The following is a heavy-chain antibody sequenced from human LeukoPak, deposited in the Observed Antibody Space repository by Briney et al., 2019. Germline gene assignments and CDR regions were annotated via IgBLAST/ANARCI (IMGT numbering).Heavy chain of an antibody. V-gene: IGHV4-59*01. CDR2: IYYSGST. D-gene: IGHD6-13*01. CDR3: ARYIAAVDMDAFDI. J-gene: IGHJ3*02. Sequence: SEALSLTCTASGGSISSYFWSWIRQPPGKGLEWIGYIYYSGSTNYNPSLKIRVTISVDTSKNQFSLKLSSVTAAETAMYYCARYIAAVDMDAFDIWGQGTMVTVSS. CDR1: GGSISSYF.